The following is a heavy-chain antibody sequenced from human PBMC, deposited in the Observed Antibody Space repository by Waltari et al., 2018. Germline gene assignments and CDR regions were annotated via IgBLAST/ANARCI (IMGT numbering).Heavy chain of an antibody. J-gene: IGHJ4*02. D-gene: IGHD3-3*01. Sequence: EVQLVESGGGLVQPGGSLRLSCAASGFTFSAYRMPWVRQAPGQGLVGVSLINANGRATLYADSVKGRFTMSRDNAKDTLYLQMNSLRGEDTAVYYCAIQISGVVFWGQGTLVTVSS. CDR3: AIQISGVVF. CDR2: INANGRAT. V-gene: IGHV3-74*01. CDR1: GFTFSAYR.